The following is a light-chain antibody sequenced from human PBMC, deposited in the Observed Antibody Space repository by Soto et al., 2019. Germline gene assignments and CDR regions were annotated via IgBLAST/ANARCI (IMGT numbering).Light chain of an antibody. CDR1: SSNIGPNA. Sequence: QSVLTQPPSASGTPGQKVTISCSGSSSNIGPNAVNWYQQLPGTAPKLLLYNNNQLPSGVSDRFSGSKSGTSASLAISGLQSDDEADYHCAEWDDSLNGLVFGTGTKLTVL. J-gene: IGLJ1*01. CDR2: NNN. CDR3: AEWDDSLNGLV. V-gene: IGLV1-44*01.